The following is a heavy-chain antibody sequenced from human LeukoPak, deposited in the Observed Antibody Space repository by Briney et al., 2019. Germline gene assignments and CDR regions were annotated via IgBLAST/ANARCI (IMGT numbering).Heavy chain of an antibody. D-gene: IGHD1-7*01. J-gene: IGHJ5*02. CDR3: ARDLNNWNLAWFDP. CDR1: GFTVSSNY. CDR2: IYGGGTT. V-gene: IGHV3-53*05. Sequence: GGSLRLSCAASGFTVSSNYMSWVRQAPGKGLEWVSVIYGGGTTYYADSVKGRFTISRDNSKNTLYLQMSSLRSEDTAVYYCARDLNNWNLAWFDPWGQGTLVTVSS.